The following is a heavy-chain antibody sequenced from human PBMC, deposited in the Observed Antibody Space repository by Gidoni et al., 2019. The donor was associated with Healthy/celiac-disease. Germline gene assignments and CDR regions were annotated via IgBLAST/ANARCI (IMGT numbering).Heavy chain of an antibody. V-gene: IGHV3-9*01. CDR3: AKAFRFLEWLAQVDY. D-gene: IGHD3-3*01. Sequence: EVQLVESGGGLVQPSTSLRLSCATSGFTFDDYAMHWVRQAPGKRLEWVSGISWNSGSIGYADSVKGRFTISRDNAKNSLYLQMNSLRAEDTALYYCAKAFRFLEWLAQVDYWGQGTLVTVSS. CDR1: GFTFDDYA. CDR2: ISWNSGSI. J-gene: IGHJ4*02.